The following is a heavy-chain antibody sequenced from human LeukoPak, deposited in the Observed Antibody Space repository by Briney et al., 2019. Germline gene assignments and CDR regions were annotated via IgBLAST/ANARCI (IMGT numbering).Heavy chain of an antibody. D-gene: IGHD5-18*01. Sequence: SQTLSLTCTVSGGSISSGSYYWSWTRQPAGKGLEWIGRIYTSGSTNYNPSLKSRVTISVDTSKNQFSLKLSSVTAADTAVYYCARDSGYSYGPDFDYWGQGTLVTVSA. J-gene: IGHJ4*02. V-gene: IGHV4-61*02. CDR2: IYTSGST. CDR1: GGSISSGSYY. CDR3: ARDSGYSYGPDFDY.